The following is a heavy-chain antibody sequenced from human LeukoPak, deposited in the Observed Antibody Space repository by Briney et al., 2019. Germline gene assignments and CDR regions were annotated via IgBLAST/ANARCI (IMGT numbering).Heavy chain of an antibody. Sequence: SETLSLTCTVSGGSTTGYYWNWVRQPPGKGLEWIGNIYYTGSTKYSASLKSRLTISVDTSKNQFSLKLSSVTAADTAVYYCARRIAVAGDFDYWGQGTLVTVSS. CDR1: GGSTTGYY. D-gene: IGHD6-19*01. J-gene: IGHJ4*02. CDR3: ARRIAVAGDFDY. CDR2: IYYTGST. V-gene: IGHV4-59*12.